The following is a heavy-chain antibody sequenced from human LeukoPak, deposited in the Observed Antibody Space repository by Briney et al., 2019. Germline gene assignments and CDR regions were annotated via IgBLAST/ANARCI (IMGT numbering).Heavy chain of an antibody. D-gene: IGHD1-26*01. CDR1: GFSFSRYS. CDR2: ISGTSNTI. J-gene: IGHJ4*02. CDR3: IREKNRDMGGEAIMGADPYDF. V-gene: IGHV3-48*01. Sequence: GGSLRLSCAASGFSFSRYSVNWVRQAPGKGLEWIAYISGTSNTIYYADSVKGRFTISRDNAKNSLFLQMNILKAEDTVVYYCIREKNRDMGGEAIMGADPYDFWGQGTLVTVSS.